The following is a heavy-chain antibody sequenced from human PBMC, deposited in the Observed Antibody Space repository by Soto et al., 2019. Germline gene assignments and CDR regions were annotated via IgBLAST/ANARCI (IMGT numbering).Heavy chain of an antibody. CDR3: ANSDWRVWIQNMDV. CDR1: GFTFSSYA. Sequence: GGSLRLSCAASGFTFSSYAMSWVRQAPGKGLEWVSAISGSGGSTYYADSVKGRFTISRDNSKNTLYLQMNSLRAEDTAVYYCANSDWRVWIQNMDVWGKGTTVTVSS. D-gene: IGHD5-18*01. J-gene: IGHJ6*03. CDR2: ISGSGGST. V-gene: IGHV3-23*01.